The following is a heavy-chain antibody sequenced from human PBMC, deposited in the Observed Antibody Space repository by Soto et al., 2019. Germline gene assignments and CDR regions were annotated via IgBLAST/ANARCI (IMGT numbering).Heavy chain of an antibody. Sequence: ASVKVSCKASGYTFNKYPIHWVRQAPGQGLEWMGWINPVNGDTRYSQRFQGRVTLTRDTSASTAYMELSSLRSEDTAVYYCARKDYYGTGIYYFDYCGQRTLVTVSS. V-gene: IGHV1-3*01. D-gene: IGHD3-10*01. CDR2: INPVNGDT. CDR3: ARKDYYGTGIYYFDY. J-gene: IGHJ4*02. CDR1: GYTFNKYP.